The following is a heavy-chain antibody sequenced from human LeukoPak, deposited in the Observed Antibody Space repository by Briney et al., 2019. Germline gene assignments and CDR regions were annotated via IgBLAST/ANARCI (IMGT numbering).Heavy chain of an antibody. J-gene: IGHJ5*02. CDR3: AGRDLLVARRGNWFDP. D-gene: IGHD2-15*01. CDR1: GYTFTSYG. V-gene: IGHV1-18*01. CDR2: ISAYNGNT. Sequence: GASVKVSCKASGYTFTSYGISWVRQAPGQGLEWMGWISAYNGNTNYAQKLQGRVTMTTDTSTSTAYMELRSLRSDDTAVYYCAGRDLLVARRGNWFDPWGQGTLVTVSS.